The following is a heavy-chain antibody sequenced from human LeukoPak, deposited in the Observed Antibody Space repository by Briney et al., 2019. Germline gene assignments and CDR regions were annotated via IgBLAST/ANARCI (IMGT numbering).Heavy chain of an antibody. CDR1: GLTFTADS. CDR3: VRGAPIRVAVAATFDP. Sequence: ASLKGSSKTLGLTFTADSMHWVRHGPGDRRLRRGWINAANGNTQYSQKFQGRVTITRDTSASTAYMELSSLRSEDTAVYYCVRGAPIRVAVAATFDPWGQGTLVTVPS. D-gene: IGHD6-19*01. J-gene: IGHJ5*02. CDR2: INAANGNT. V-gene: IGHV1-3*01.